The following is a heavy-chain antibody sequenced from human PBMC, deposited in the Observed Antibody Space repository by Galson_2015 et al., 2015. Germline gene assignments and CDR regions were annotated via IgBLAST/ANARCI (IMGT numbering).Heavy chain of an antibody. J-gene: IGHJ4*02. CDR3: ASEVCTVDVCYSLDY. CDR1: GFTFRRYW. D-gene: IGHD2-8*02. V-gene: IGHV3-74*01. CDR2: INSDGKTT. Sequence: SLRLSCAASGFTFRRYWMHWVRHAPGKGLVWVSRINSDGKTTNYADSVKGRFTISRDNAENTLYLQMNSLRDDDTAVYYCASEVCTVDVCYSLDYWGRGALVTVSS.